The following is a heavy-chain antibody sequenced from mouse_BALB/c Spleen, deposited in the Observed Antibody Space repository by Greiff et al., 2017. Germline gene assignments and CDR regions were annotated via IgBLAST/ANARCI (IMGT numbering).Heavy chain of an antibody. CDR1: GFTFSSYT. V-gene: IGHV5-9*03. J-gene: IGHJ4*01. D-gene: IGHD2-3*01. CDR2: ISSGGGNT. Sequence: EVKLMESGGGLVKPGGSLKLSCAASGFTFSSYTMSWVRQTPEKRLEWVATISSGGGNTYYPDSVKGRFTISRDNAKNNLYLQMSSLRSEDTALYYCARYGYYGDYAMDYWGQGTSVTVSS. CDR3: ARYGYYGDYAMDY.